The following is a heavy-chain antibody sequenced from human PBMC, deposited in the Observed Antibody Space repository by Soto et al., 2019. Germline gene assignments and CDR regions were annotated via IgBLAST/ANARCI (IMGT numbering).Heavy chain of an antibody. CDR1: GGSISYDHYH. J-gene: IGHJ6*02. D-gene: IGHD2-21*02. CDR3: AREDDGGDRDYYGLDV. CDR2: IHYSGSV. V-gene: IGHV4-30-4*01. Sequence: QVQLQESGPGLVRPSQTLSLTCTVSGGSISYDHYHWTWIRQPPGKGLEWIGYIHYSGSVFYNPSIQSRLSMSVDTSKYLFSLKLSSVTAADTAVYFCAREDDGGDRDYYGLDVWGQGTTVTVSS.